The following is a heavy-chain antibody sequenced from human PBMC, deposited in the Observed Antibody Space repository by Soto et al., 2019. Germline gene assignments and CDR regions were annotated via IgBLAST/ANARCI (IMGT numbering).Heavy chain of an antibody. CDR1: GYPFTSYG. J-gene: IGHJ6*02. CDR3: ARDQSFDRNSYFDIDA. Sequence: SVKVSCKTSGYPFTSYGIGWVRQAPGQGLEWMAWISPYNGNTYYAQKFQGRVTLTTDTYTNTVYMELRSLRSDDTAVYYCARDQSFDRNSYFDIDAWGQGTTVTVSS. V-gene: IGHV1-18*01. CDR2: ISPYNGNT.